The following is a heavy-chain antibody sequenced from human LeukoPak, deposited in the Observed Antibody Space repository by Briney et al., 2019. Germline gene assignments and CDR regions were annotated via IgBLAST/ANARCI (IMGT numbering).Heavy chain of an antibody. CDR2: INANSGAT. V-gene: IGHV1-2*02. Sequence: WAPVKVSCKASGYTFTDYYVLWVRQAPGQGLEWMGWINANSGATNYAQKFQGRVTITRNTSISTAYMELSSLRSEDTAVYYCARGNRDCSSTSCFYYMDVWGKGTTVTVSS. CDR1: GYTFTDYY. D-gene: IGHD2-2*01. CDR3: ARGNRDCSSTSCFYYMDV. J-gene: IGHJ6*03.